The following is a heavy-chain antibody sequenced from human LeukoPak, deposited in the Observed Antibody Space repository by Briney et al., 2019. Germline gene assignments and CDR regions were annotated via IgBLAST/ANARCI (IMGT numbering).Heavy chain of an antibody. V-gene: IGHV3-23*01. CDR2: ISGSGRST. D-gene: IGHD2-15*01. CDR1: GFTFSSYG. Sequence: GGSLRLSCAASGFTFSSYGMSWVRQAPGKGLEWVSAISGSGRSTYYADSMKGRFTISRDNSKNTLYLQMNSLRAEDTAVYYCAKTLGYCSGGSCYSGVIDYWGQGTLVTVSS. J-gene: IGHJ4*02. CDR3: AKTLGYCSGGSCYSGVIDY.